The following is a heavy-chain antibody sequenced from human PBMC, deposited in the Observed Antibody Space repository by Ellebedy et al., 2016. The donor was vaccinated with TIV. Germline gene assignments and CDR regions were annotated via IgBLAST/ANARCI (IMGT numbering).Heavy chain of an antibody. V-gene: IGHV3-53*01. CDR2: IYAGGTT. CDR1: GFSVTNNY. Sequence: GGSLRLSCAASGFSVTNNYMSWVRQAPGQGLEWVSLIYAGGTTNYADSVKGRFTISRDNAKSSLFLQLNSVRAEDTAVYYCATDGSYGDHLSPAHAFVFWGQGTMVTVSP. D-gene: IGHD1-26*01. CDR3: ATDGSYGDHLSPAHAFVF. J-gene: IGHJ3*01.